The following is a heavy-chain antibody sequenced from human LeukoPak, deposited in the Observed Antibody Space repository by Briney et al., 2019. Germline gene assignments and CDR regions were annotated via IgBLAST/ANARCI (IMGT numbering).Heavy chain of an antibody. J-gene: IGHJ4*02. Sequence: PSETLSLTCTVSGGSISSYYWSWIRQPPGKGLEWIGYIYYSGSTNYNTSLKSRVTISVDTSKNQFSLKLSSVTAADTAVYYCARGNAGFGSHSPFDYWGQGTLVTVSS. V-gene: IGHV4-59*01. CDR1: GGSISSYY. CDR2: IYYSGST. D-gene: IGHD1-26*01. CDR3: ARGNAGFGSHSPFDY.